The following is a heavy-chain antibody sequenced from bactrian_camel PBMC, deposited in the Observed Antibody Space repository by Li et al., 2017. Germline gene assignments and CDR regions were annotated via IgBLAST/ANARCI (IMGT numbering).Heavy chain of an antibody. J-gene: IGHJ7*01. Sequence: VQLVESGGGSVQAGGSLRLSCAASGFTFSAYAMSWVRQAPGKGLQWVSGLHNDGGTTYYANSVKGRFTISRDNAKNTLYLQLNSLKTEDTAMYYCAKVSLPYDRKWSGMDYWGKGTQVTVS. D-gene: IGHD2*01. CDR2: LHNDGGTT. CDR1: GFTFSAYA. V-gene: IGHV3S31*01.